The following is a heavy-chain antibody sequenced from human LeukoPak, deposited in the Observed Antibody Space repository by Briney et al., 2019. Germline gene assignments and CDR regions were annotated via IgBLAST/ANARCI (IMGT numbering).Heavy chain of an antibody. D-gene: IGHD5/OR15-5a*01. J-gene: IGHJ4*02. V-gene: IGHV3-23*01. CDR2: ISGGVDST. Sequence: GSLRLSCTASGFTISSYGMSWVRQAPGKGLEWVSAISGGVDSTYYADSVKGRFTISRDSSKNTLYLQMDGLRAEDTAIYYCAKDSPVCTYWGQGTLVTVSS. CDR3: AKDSPVCTY. CDR1: GFTISSYG.